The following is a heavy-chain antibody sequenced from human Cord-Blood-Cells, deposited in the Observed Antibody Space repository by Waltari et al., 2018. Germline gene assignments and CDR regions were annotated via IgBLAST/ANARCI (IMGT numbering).Heavy chain of an antibody. V-gene: IGHV4-39*01. CDR2: IYYRGSN. CDR3: ARHAGGILTGTPYYFDY. Sequence: QLQLQESGPGLVKPSETLSLTCTVSGGSISSSSYYWGWIRQPPGKGLEWIWSIYYRGSNYYNPSLKSRVTISVDTSKTQFSLKPSAVTAAGTAVYYCARHAGGILTGTPYYFDYWGQGTLVTVSS. D-gene: IGHD1-7*01. CDR1: GGSISSSSYY. J-gene: IGHJ4*02.